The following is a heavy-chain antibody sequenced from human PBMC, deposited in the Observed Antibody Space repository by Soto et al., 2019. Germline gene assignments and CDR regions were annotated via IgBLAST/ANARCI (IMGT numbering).Heavy chain of an antibody. Sequence: QVQLEESGGGVVQPGRSLRLSCEASGFTFNTYSMHWVRQPPGKGLEWLAAIWYDGTQKYYADSVKGLFISSRDNSKKTLYLEMNSLRAEDTAVYYCARAGGATVTGLWHFDSWGQGTLVTVSS. CDR2: IWYDGTQK. CDR3: ARAGGATVTGLWHFDS. V-gene: IGHV3-33*01. D-gene: IGHD4-17*01. CDR1: GFTFNTYS. J-gene: IGHJ4*02.